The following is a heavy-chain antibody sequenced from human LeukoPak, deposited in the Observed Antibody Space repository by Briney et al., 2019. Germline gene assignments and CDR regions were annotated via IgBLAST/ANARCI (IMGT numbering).Heavy chain of an antibody. J-gene: IGHJ4*02. CDR1: GFTFRSSW. CDR2: IKPDASEK. Sequence: GGSLRLSCAASGFTFRSSWMSWVRQAPGKGLEWVANIKPDASEKYYVDSVKGRFTISRDNAKNTLFLQMNTLRAEDTAVYYCAKDSSGYYLGQGTLVTVSS. CDR3: AKDSSGYY. D-gene: IGHD6-19*01. V-gene: IGHV3-7*04.